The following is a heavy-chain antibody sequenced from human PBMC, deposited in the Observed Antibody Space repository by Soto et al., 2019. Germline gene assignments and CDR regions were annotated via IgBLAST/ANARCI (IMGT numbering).Heavy chain of an antibody. CDR3: AKDYRGGCSSTSCTGYYYYYMDV. J-gene: IGHJ6*03. CDR1: GFTFDDYA. Sequence: EVQLVESGGGLVQPGRSLRLSCAASGFTFDDYAMHWVRQAPGKGLEWVSGISWNSGSIGYADSVKGRFTISRDNAKNSLYLQMNSLRDEDTALYYCAKDYRGGCSSTSCTGYYYYYMDVWGKGTTVTVSS. D-gene: IGHD2-2*01. V-gene: IGHV3-9*01. CDR2: ISWNSGSI.